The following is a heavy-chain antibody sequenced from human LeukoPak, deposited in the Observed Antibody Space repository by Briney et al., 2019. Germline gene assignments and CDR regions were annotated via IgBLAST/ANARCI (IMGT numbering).Heavy chain of an antibody. CDR3: TGGGFDY. CDR2: ISSSGTTR. D-gene: IGHD1-14*01. J-gene: IGHJ4*02. CDR1: GFIFSGSE. Sequence: GGSLRLSCAASGFIFSGSEMNWVRQAPGKGLEWVSGISSSGTTRYYADSAKGRFTISRDKANHSLYLQMSSLRAEDTAVYYCTGGGFDYWGQGTRVTVSS. V-gene: IGHV3-48*03.